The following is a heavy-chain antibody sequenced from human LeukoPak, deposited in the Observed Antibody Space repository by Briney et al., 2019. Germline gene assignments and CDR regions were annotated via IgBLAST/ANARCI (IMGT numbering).Heavy chain of an antibody. Sequence: SEPLSLTCTVSGGSISIYYWSWIRQPPGKGLEWLAYIYYSGSANYNPSLKSRVTMSIDTSKNQFSLKLSSVTAADTAVYYCAGSFGSGNYFDYWGQGTLVTVSS. D-gene: IGHD3-10*01. J-gene: IGHJ4*02. CDR2: IYYSGSA. CDR1: GGSISIYY. CDR3: AGSFGSGNYFDY. V-gene: IGHV4-59*01.